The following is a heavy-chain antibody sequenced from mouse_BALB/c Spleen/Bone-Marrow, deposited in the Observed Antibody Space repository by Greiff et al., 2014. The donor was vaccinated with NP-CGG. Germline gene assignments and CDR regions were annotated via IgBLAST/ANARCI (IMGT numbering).Heavy chain of an antibody. D-gene: IGHD2-3*01. CDR3: ARGRGGYYEFAY. V-gene: IGHV5-6-5*01. CDR1: GFTFCKYV. J-gene: IGHJ3*01. Sequence: VQLKESGGGFVKPGGSLKLSCAASGFTFCKYVLSLVRPTPEKRLAWGASISSGGSTYYPDSVKGRFTISRDNARNILYLQMSSLRSEDTAMYYCARGRGGYYEFAYWGQGTLVTVSA. CDR2: ISSGGST.